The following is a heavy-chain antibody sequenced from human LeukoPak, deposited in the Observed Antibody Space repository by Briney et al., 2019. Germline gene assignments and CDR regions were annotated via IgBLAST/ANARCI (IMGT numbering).Heavy chain of an antibody. D-gene: IGHD6-13*01. CDR1: GGSISSYY. J-gene: IGHJ3*02. CDR3: ARVGGSSWYGPSYFDI. CDR2: IYYSGGT. V-gene: IGHV4-59*01. Sequence: SGTLSLTCTVSGGSISSYYWSWIRQPPGKGLEWIGYIYYSGGTNYNPSLKSRVTISVDTSKNQFSLKLSSVTAADTAVYYCARVGGSSWYGPSYFDIWGQGTMVTVSS.